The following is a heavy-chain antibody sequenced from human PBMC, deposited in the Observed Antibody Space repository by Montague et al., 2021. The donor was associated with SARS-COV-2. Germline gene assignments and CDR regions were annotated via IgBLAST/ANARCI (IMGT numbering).Heavy chain of an antibody. J-gene: IGHJ5*02. Sequence: TLSLTCAVSGGSISSGGYSWSWIRQPPGKGLEWIGYMYHSGSTYYKLSLKSRVTISVDRSKNQVSLKLTSVTAADTAVYYCARGKSYYDILTGYYRVSWFDPWAREPWSPSPQ. CDR3: ARGKSYYDILTGYYRVSWFDP. CDR2: MYHSGST. V-gene: IGHV4-30-2*01. CDR1: GGSISSGGYS. D-gene: IGHD3-9*01.